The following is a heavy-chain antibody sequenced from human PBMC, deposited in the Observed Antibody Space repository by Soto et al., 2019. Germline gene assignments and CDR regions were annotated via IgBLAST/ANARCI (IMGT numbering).Heavy chain of an antibody. CDR1: GGSISSSNYF. CDR3: ARHGERTIRSLNGFDP. CDR2: MYYSGST. D-gene: IGHD3-16*01. V-gene: IGHV4-39*01. J-gene: IGHJ5*02. Sequence: QLQLQESGPGLVKPSETLSLTCTVSGGSISSSNYFWGWIRQPPGKGLEWIGSMYYSGSTYYNPSLKIRVTISVDTSKNQFSLKLSSVTAADTAMYYCARHGERTIRSLNGFDPWGQGTLVTVSS.